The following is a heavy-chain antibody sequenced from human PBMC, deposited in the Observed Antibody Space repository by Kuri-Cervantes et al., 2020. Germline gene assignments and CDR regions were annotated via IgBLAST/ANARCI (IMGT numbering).Heavy chain of an antibody. CDR1: GFTVSSNY. D-gene: IGHD6-19*01. Sequence: GGSLRLSCAASGFTVSSNYMSWVRQAPGKGLEWVSVIYSGGSTYYADSVKGRFTISRDNAKNSLYLQMNSLRAEDTAVYYCARVAVEYSSGWYDNYYYGMDVWGQGTTVTVSS. J-gene: IGHJ6*02. CDR2: IYSGGST. CDR3: ARVAVEYSSGWYDNYYYGMDV. V-gene: IGHV3-53*01.